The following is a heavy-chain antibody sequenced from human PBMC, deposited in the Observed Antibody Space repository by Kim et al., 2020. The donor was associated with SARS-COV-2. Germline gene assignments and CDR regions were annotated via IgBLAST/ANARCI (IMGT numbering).Heavy chain of an antibody. V-gene: IGHV3-30*18. CDR2: ISYDGSNK. Sequence: GGSLRLSCAASGFTFSSYGMHWVRQAPGKGLEWVAVISYDGSNKYYADYVKGRFTISRDNSKNTLYLQMNSLRAEDTAVYYCAKDTRYSSYYYYGMDVWGQGTTVTVSS. CDR1: GFTFSSYG. J-gene: IGHJ6*02. CDR3: AKDTRYSSYYYYGMDV. D-gene: IGHD6-13*01.